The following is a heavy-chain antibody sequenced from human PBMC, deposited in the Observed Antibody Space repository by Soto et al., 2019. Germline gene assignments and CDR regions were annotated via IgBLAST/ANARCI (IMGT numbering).Heavy chain of an antibody. V-gene: IGHV3-66*01. CDR1: GFTFNTYA. CDR3: ARDIDY. J-gene: IGHJ4*02. Sequence: GGSLRLSCAGSGFTFNTYAMSWVRQAPGKGLEWVSTIYADGRTYYADSVKGRFTMSRDDVKNTLFLQMNSLRVEDTAVYYCARDIDYCGQGTLVTVSS. CDR2: IYADGRT.